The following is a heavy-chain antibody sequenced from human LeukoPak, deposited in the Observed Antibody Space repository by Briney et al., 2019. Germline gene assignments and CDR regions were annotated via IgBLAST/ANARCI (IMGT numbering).Heavy chain of an antibody. J-gene: IGHJ5*02. CDR2: IYHSGST. V-gene: IGHV4-4*02. D-gene: IGHD4/OR15-4a*01. Sequence: PSETLSLTCAVSGGSISSSNWWSWVRQPPGKGLEWIGEIYHSGSTNYNPSLKSRVTISVDTSKDQFFLKLSSVTAADTAMYYCARVRDWFDPWGQGTLVTVSS. CDR3: ARVRDWFDP. CDR1: GGSISSSNW.